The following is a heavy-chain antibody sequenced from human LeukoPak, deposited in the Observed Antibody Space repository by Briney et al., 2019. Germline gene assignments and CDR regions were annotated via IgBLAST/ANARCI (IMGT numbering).Heavy chain of an antibody. J-gene: IGHJ4*02. V-gene: IGHV4-4*07. Sequence: SETLSLTCTVSGGSISSYYWSWIRQPAGKGLEWIGRIYTSGSSNSNPSLKSRVTMSADTSKNQFSLKLSSVTAADTAVYYCARDISVAGSFLLFDYWGQGTLVTVFS. CDR2: IYTSGSS. D-gene: IGHD6-19*01. CDR3: ARDISVAGSFLLFDY. CDR1: GGSISSYY.